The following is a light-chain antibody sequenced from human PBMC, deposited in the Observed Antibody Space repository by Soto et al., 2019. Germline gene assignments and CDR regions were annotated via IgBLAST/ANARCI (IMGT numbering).Light chain of an antibody. CDR2: EVS. Sequence: QSALTQPASVSGSPGQSITISCTGTSSDVGGYKYVSWYQHYPGKAPKLMIYEVSNRPSGVSNRFSGSKSGNTASLTISGLLAEDEAEYYCISYTTSSTVVFGGGTQLTVL. CDR3: ISYTTSSTVV. J-gene: IGLJ2*01. CDR1: SSDVGGYKY. V-gene: IGLV2-14*01.